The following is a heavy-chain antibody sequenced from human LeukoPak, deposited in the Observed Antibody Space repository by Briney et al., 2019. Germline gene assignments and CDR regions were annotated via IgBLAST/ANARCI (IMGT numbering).Heavy chain of an antibody. Sequence: GGSLRLSCAASGFTFSDYYMSWIRHAPGKGLEWVSYISSSGSTIYYADSVKGRFTISRDNAKSSLYLQMNSLRAEDTAVYYCARDGEIVVVPAAMEGIGYWGQGTLVTVSS. CDR3: ARDGEIVVVPAAMEGIGY. CDR2: ISSSGSTI. V-gene: IGHV3-11*04. CDR1: GFTFSDYY. J-gene: IGHJ4*02. D-gene: IGHD2-2*01.